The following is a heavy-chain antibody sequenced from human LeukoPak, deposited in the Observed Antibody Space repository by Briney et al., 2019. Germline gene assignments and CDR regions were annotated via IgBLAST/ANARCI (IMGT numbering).Heavy chain of an antibody. CDR3: AISPRVGYGSGAWGY. D-gene: IGHD3-10*01. Sequence: PSETLSLTCTVSGGSISSYYWSWIRQPPGKGLGWIGYIYYSGSTNYNPSLKSRVTISVDTSKNQFSLKLSSVTAADTAVYYCAISPRVGYGSGAWGYWGQGTLVTVSS. V-gene: IGHV4-59*01. CDR2: IYYSGST. J-gene: IGHJ4*02. CDR1: GGSISSYY.